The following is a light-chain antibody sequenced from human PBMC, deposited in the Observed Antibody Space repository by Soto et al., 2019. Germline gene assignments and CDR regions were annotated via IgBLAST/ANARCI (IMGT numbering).Light chain of an antibody. J-gene: IGKJ5*01. V-gene: IGKV1-39*01. CDR2: DAS. Sequence: DIQMTQSPSSLSASVGDRVTITCRASQSISSYLNWYQQKPGKAPKLLIYDASTLQSGVPSRFSGSGSGTDFTLTISTLQPEDSATYYCQQSYNTPLTFGQGTRLEMK. CDR3: QQSYNTPLT. CDR1: QSISSY.